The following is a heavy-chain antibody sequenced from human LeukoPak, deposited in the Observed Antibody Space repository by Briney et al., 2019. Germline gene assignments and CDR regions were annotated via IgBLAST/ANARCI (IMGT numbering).Heavy chain of an antibody. CDR1: GFTFSNYG. D-gene: IGHD3-22*01. J-gene: IGHJ4*02. CDR3: AREDSSGYSTYFDY. CDR2: ISSSSSYI. Sequence: PGGSLRLSCAASGFTFSNYGMNWVRQAPGKGLEWVSSISSSSSYIYYADSVKGRFTISRDNAKNSLYLQMNSLRAEDTAVYYCAREDSSGYSTYFDYWGQGTLVTVSS. V-gene: IGHV3-21*01.